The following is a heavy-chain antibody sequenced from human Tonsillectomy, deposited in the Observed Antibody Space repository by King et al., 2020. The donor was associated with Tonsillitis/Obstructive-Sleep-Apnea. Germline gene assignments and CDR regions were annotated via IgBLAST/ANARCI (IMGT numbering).Heavy chain of an antibody. J-gene: IGHJ4*02. CDR1: GFTFSSYA. CDR3: ARGGLSSGDGGGWD. V-gene: IGHV3-30*04. Sequence: VQLVESGGGVVQPGRSLRLSCEASGFTFSSYAMHWVRQAPGKGLGWVAVISYDGSNKYYADSVKGRFTISRDNSKSTLYLQMNSLRAEDTAVYYCARGGLSSGDGGGWDWGQGTLVTVSS. D-gene: IGHD3-16*01. CDR2: ISYDGSNK.